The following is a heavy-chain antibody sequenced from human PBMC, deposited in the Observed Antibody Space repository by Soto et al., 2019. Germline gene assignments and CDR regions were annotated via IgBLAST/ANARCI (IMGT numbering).Heavy chain of an antibody. CDR3: VKDHDEDFGYDLDYFNY. CDR2: ISWESGSI. D-gene: IGHD5-12*01. Sequence: PGGSLRLSCAASGFNFDDYAMHWVRPLPGKGLEWVSGISWESGSIGYADSVKGRFSISRDNAKNSLYLQMNSLRAEDTAFYYSVKDHDEDFGYDLDYFNYWGQGTLVTVSS. CDR1: GFNFDDYA. J-gene: IGHJ4*02. V-gene: IGHV3-9*01.